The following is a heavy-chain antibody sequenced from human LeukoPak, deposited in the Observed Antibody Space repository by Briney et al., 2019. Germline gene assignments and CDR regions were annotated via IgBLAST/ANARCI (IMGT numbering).Heavy chain of an antibody. V-gene: IGHV4-59*08. CDR3: ATAPVRGATTFDY. D-gene: IGHD3-10*01. Sequence: PSETLSLTCTVSGGSISSYYWSWIRQPPGKGLEWIGYIYYSGSTNYNPSLKSRVTISVDTSKNQFSLKLSSVTAADTAVYYCATAPVRGATTFDYWGQGTLVTVSS. J-gene: IGHJ4*02. CDR2: IYYSGST. CDR1: GGSISSYY.